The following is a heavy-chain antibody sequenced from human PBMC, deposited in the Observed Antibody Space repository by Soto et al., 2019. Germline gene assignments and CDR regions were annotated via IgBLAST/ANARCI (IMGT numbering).Heavy chain of an antibody. CDR1: GFTFSSYS. J-gene: IGHJ5*02. Sequence: EVQLVESGGGLVKPGGSLRLSCAASGFTFSSYSMNWVHQAPGKGLEWVSSISSSSSYIYYADSVKGRFTISRDNAKNSLYLQMNSLRAEDTAVYYCARASSSWYEGWFDPWGQGTLVTVSS. CDR2: ISSSSSYI. D-gene: IGHD6-13*01. V-gene: IGHV3-21*01. CDR3: ARASSSWYEGWFDP.